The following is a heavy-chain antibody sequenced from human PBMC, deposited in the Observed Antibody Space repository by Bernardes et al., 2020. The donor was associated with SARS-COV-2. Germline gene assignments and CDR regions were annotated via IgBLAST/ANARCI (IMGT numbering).Heavy chain of an antibody. CDR2: IYYSGST. CDR1: GGSISSYY. D-gene: IGHD2-2*02. V-gene: IGHV4-59*01. Sequence: SETLSLTCTVSGGSISSYYWSWIRQPPGKGLEWIGYIYYSGSTNYNPSLKSRVTISVDTSKDQFSLKLSSVTAADTAVYYCASQTYCSNTSCYNLYFDPWGRGTLVTVSS. CDR3: ASQTYCSNTSCYNLYFDP. J-gene: IGHJ2*01.